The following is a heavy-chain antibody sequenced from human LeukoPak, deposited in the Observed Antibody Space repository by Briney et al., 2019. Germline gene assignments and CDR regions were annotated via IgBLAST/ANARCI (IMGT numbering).Heavy chain of an antibody. V-gene: IGHV3-74*01. CDR2: INSDGSST. CDR3: ARDHCSSTSCYVNWFDP. CDR1: GFTFSSYW. D-gene: IGHD2-2*01. Sequence: QSGGSLRLSCAASGFTFSSYWMHWVRHAPGKGLVWVSRINSDGSSTNYADSVKGRFTISRDNAKNTLYLQMNSLRAEDTAVYYCARDHCSSTSCYVNWFDPWGQGTLVTVSS. J-gene: IGHJ5*02.